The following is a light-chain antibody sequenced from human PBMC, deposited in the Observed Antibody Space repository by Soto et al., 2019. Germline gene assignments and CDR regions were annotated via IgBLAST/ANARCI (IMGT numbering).Light chain of an antibody. CDR1: QTVSSSF. CDR2: GAS. CDR3: QQYGSSPIT. Sequence: EIVLTQSPGTLSLSPGERATLSCRASQTVSSSFLAWYQQKPGQAPRLLIYGASSRATGIPDRFSGSGSGKDFTLTISRLEPDYFSVYYCQQYGSSPITFGQGTRLE. J-gene: IGKJ5*01. V-gene: IGKV3-20*01.